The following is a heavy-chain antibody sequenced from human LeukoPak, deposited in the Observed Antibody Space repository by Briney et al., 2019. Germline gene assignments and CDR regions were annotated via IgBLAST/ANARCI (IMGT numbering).Heavy chain of an antibody. J-gene: IGHJ4*02. V-gene: IGHV3-33*01. CDR3: AMYSGSDWEFNY. CDR2: IWYDGSKK. Sequence: PGRSLRLTCAASGFTFSNHGMYWVRQAPGKGLEWVAIIWYDGSKKYYGDSVKGRFTVSRDNSKNTLYLQMNCLRAEDTAVYYCAMYSGSDWEFNYWGQGTLVTVSS. CDR1: GFTFSNHG. D-gene: IGHD5-12*01.